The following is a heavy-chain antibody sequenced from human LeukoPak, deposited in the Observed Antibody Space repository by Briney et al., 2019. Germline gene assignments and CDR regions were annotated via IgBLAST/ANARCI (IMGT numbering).Heavy chain of an antibody. Sequence: GGSLRLSCAASGFTFSSYAMSWVRQAPGKGLEWVSAISGSGGSTYYADSVKGRFTISRDNSKFTLFLKMNSVRAEDTAVCYCARDPGDYGDYSYFDYWGQGTLVTVSS. CDR3: ARDPGDYGDYSYFDY. CDR1: GFTFSSYA. J-gene: IGHJ4*02. V-gene: IGHV3-23*01. D-gene: IGHD4-17*01. CDR2: ISGSGGST.